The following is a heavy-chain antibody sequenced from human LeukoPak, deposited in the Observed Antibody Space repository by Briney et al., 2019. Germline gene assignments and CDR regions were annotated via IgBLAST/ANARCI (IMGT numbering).Heavy chain of an antibody. Sequence: GGSLRLSCAASGFTFSSYAMHWVRQAPGKGLEWVAVISYDGSNKYYADSVKGRFTISRDNSKNTLYLQMNSLRAEDTAVYYCARDTVDSRVYGGRDYWGQGTLVTVSS. CDR2: ISYDGSNK. V-gene: IGHV3-30-3*01. CDR1: GFTFSSYA. CDR3: ARDTVDSRVYGGRDY. D-gene: IGHD4-23*01. J-gene: IGHJ4*02.